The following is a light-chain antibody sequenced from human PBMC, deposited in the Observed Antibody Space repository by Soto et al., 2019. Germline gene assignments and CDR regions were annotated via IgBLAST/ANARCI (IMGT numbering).Light chain of an antibody. Sequence: EIVLTQSPATLSLSPGERATLSCRASQGVSSSLAWYQQKPGQAPRLLIYDASNRATGIPARFSGSGSGTDFTLTISSLESEDFAVYYCQQYNNWPLTFGQGTKVDTK. V-gene: IGKV3-11*01. J-gene: IGKJ1*01. CDR2: DAS. CDR3: QQYNNWPLT. CDR1: QGVSSS.